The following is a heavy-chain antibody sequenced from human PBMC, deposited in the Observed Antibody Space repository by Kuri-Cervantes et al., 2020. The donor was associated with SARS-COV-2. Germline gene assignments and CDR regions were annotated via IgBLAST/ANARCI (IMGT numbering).Heavy chain of an antibody. D-gene: IGHD1-1*01. CDR3: VRDGDHWNFDY. CDR2: INPDGSYT. CDR1: GFTFSGHW. J-gene: IGHJ4*02. Sequence: GGSLRLSCAAPGFTFSGHWIHWVRQAPGKGLVWVSRINPDGSYTNNADSVKGRFTLSRDNAKNMLFPQMNSLRAEDTAVYYCVRDGDHWNFDYWGQGTLVTVSS. V-gene: IGHV3-74*01.